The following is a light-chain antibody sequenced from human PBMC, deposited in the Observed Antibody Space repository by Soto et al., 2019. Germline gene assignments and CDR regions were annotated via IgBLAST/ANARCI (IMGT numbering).Light chain of an antibody. CDR3: QQRSNA. Sequence: EIVMTQSPATLSVSPGEAATLSCRASQSVSNNVAWYQQKPGQAPRLLILGASTRATGIPARFSGSGSGTDFTLTISSLEPEDFAVYYCQQRSNAFGQGTRLEIK. J-gene: IGKJ5*01. CDR1: QSVSNN. V-gene: IGKV3-15*01. CDR2: GAS.